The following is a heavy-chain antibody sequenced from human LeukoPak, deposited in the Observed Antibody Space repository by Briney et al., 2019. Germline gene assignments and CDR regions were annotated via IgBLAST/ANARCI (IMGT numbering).Heavy chain of an antibody. Sequence: SQTLSLTCAISGDSLSTNSSAWNWLTQSPSRALEGLGRTYYRSKWYIDNAAPVKSRIIINPDTSKNQFSLHLDSVTPEDTAVYYCARGGYGDYVSLFQHWGQGTMVTVSS. V-gene: IGHV6-1*01. CDR2: TYYRSKWYI. J-gene: IGHJ1*01. D-gene: IGHD4-17*01. CDR3: ARGGYGDYVSLFQH. CDR1: GDSLSTNSSA.